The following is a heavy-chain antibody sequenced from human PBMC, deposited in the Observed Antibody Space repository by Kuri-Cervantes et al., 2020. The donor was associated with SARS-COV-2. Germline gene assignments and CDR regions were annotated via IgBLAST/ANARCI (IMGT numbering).Heavy chain of an antibody. Sequence: GESLKISCAASGFTFSSYEMNWVRQAPGKGLEWVSYISSSGSTIYYADSLKGRFTISRDNAKNSLYLQMNSLRAEDTAVYYCARVVPTAMNLIYYYYYMDVWGKGTAVTVSS. V-gene: IGHV3-48*03. CDR2: ISSSGSTI. CDR1: GFTFSSYE. D-gene: IGHD5-18*01. J-gene: IGHJ6*03. CDR3: ARVVPTAMNLIYYYYYMDV.